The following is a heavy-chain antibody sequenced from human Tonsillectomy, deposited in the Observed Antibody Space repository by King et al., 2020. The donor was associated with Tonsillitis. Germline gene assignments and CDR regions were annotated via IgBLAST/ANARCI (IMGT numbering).Heavy chain of an antibody. CDR3: AREGGSYSSGLNWFDP. Sequence: VQLQESGPGLVKPSETLSLTCTVSGGSISRYYWSWIRQPPGKGLEWIGYISYSAITNYNPLLKGRVTVSLDTSKNQFSLKLSSVTAADTAVYYCAREGGSYSSGLNWFDPWGQGTLVTVSS. CDR1: GGSISRYY. CDR2: ISYSAIT. D-gene: IGHD5-18*01. V-gene: IGHV4-59*01. J-gene: IGHJ5*02.